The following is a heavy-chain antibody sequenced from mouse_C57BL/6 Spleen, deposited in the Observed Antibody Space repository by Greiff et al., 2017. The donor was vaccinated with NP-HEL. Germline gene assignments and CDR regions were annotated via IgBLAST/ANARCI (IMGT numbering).Heavy chain of an antibody. CDR2: IYPRDGST. CDR3: ARDYYGSHYAMDY. D-gene: IGHD1-1*01. V-gene: IGHV1-78*01. CDR1: GYTFTDHT. Sequence: VKLQESDAELVKPGASVKISCKVSGYTFTDHTIHWMKQRPEQGLEWIGYIYPRDGSTKYNEKFKGKATLTADKSSSTAYMQLNSLTSEDSAVYCWARDYYGSHYAMDYWGQGTSVTVSS. J-gene: IGHJ4*01.